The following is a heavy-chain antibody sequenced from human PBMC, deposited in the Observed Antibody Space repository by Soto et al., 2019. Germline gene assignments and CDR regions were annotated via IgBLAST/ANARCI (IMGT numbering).Heavy chain of an antibody. Sequence: ASVKVSCKASGGTFSSYAISWVRQAPGQGLEWMGGIIPIFGTANYAQKFQGRVTITADESTSTAYMELSSLRSEDMAVYYCARDWVVRSLFDIWGQGTMVTVSS. CDR1: GGTFSSYA. D-gene: IGHD3-10*01. CDR2: IIPIFGTA. CDR3: ARDWVVRSLFDI. V-gene: IGHV1-69*13. J-gene: IGHJ3*02.